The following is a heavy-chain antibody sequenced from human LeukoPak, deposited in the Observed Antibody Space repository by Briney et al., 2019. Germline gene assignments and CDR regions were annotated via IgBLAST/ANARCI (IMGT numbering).Heavy chain of an antibody. Sequence: PSETLSLTCAVYGESFSGYYWSWLRQSPGKGLEGLGEINHSVTTNYNPSLKSRVPISVDTSNNQFSLKLSPVTAADTAVYYCARSGPVDCSGGSCYEGYWGQGTLVTVSS. CDR3: ARSGPVDCSGGSCYEGY. CDR2: INHSVTT. CDR1: GESFSGYY. J-gene: IGHJ4*02. D-gene: IGHD2-15*01. V-gene: IGHV4-34*01.